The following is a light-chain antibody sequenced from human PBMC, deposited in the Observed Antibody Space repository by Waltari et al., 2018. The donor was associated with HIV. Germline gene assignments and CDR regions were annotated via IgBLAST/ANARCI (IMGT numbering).Light chain of an antibody. J-gene: IGLJ2*01. CDR1: SSDVGGYNL. CDR2: EVS. V-gene: IGLV2-23*02. Sequence: QSALTQPASVSGSPGQSITISCTGTSSDVGGYNLVSWYQQHPGKAPKLMIYEVSKRRSAVSNRFSGSKSVNTASLTISGVQAEDEADYYCCAEAGSTTYVIFGGGTKLTVL. CDR3: CAEAGSTTYVI.